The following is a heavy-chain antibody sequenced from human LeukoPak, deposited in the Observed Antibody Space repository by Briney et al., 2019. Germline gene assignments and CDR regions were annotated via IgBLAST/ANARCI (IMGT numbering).Heavy chain of an antibody. V-gene: IGHV4-30-2*01. Sequence: SETLSLTCTVSGGSISSGGYYWSWIRQPPGKGLEWIGYIYHSGSTYYNPSLKSRVTISVGRSKNQFSLKLSSVTAADTAVYYCARGTPYSGRRAFDYWGQGTLVTVSS. CDR3: ARGTPYSGRRAFDY. CDR2: IYHSGST. CDR1: GGSISSGGYY. J-gene: IGHJ4*02. D-gene: IGHD1-26*01.